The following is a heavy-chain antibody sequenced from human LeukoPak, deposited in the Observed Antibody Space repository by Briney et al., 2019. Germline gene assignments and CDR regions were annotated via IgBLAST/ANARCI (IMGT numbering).Heavy chain of an antibody. V-gene: IGHV4-34*01. CDR2: INHSGST. D-gene: IGHD4-17*01. CDR3: ARYLESVTTPLGMDV. Sequence: PSETLSLTCAVYGGSLSGYYWSWIRQPPGKGLEWIGEINHSGSTNYNPSLKSRVTISVDTSKNQFSLKLSSVTAADTAVYYCARYLESVTTPLGMDVWGQGTTVTVSS. CDR1: GGSLSGYY. J-gene: IGHJ6*02.